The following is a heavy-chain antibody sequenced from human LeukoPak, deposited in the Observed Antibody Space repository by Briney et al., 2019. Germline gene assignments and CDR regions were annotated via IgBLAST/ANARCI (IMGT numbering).Heavy chain of an antibody. Sequence: GGSLRLSCAASGFTFSSYWMHLVRQAPGKGLVWVSRINSDGSSTSYADSVKGRFTISRDNAKNTLYLQMYSLRAEDTAVYYCAREGRDYYDSSGYFGYWGQGTLVTVSS. CDR3: AREGRDYYDSSGYFGY. D-gene: IGHD3-22*01. V-gene: IGHV3-74*01. CDR1: GFTFSSYW. J-gene: IGHJ4*02. CDR2: INSDGSST.